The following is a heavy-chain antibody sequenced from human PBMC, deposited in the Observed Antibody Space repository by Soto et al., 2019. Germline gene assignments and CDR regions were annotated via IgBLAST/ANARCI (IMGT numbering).Heavy chain of an antibody. CDR2: IWYDGNNK. D-gene: IGHD3-10*01. V-gene: IGHV3-30*02. Sequence: VQLVESGGGVVQPGESLRLSCAASGFTFRSYGMHWVRQAPGKGLEWVAIIWYDGNNKYYADSVKGRFTISRDNSNXXXXXXXXXXXXXXSAVYYCARDGVPLFLIPSELDYWGQGALVTVSS. CDR1: GFTFRSYG. CDR3: ARDGVPLFLIPSELDY. J-gene: IGHJ4*02.